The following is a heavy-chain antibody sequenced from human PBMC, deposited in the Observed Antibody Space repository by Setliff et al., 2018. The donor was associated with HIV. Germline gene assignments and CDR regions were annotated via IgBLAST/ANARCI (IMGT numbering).Heavy chain of an antibody. J-gene: IGHJ3*01. Sequence: SETLSLTCAVYGGSFSGYYWSWIRQPPGQGLEWIGEIYYRGNTNYNPSLKSRVTMSVDKPKNHLSLKLSSVTAADTAVYYCARRIAPGWWGGNSGDAFDLWGQGTMVTVSS. D-gene: IGHD2-21*02. CDR1: GGSFSGYY. CDR2: IYYRGNT. CDR3: ARRIAPGWWGGNSGDAFDL. V-gene: IGHV4-34*01.